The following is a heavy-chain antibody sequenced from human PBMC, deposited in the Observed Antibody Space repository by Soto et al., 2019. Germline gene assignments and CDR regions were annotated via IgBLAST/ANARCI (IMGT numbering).Heavy chain of an antibody. CDR3: AKYVGGDYYYYYMDV. Sequence: GGSLRLSCAASGFTFSSYAMSWVRQAPGKGLEWVSAISGSGGSTYYADSVKGRFTISRDNSKNTLYLQMNSLRAEDTAVYYCAKYVGGDYYYYYMDVWGKGTTVTVSS. D-gene: IGHD2-15*01. CDR1: GFTFSSYA. V-gene: IGHV3-23*01. CDR2: ISGSGGST. J-gene: IGHJ6*03.